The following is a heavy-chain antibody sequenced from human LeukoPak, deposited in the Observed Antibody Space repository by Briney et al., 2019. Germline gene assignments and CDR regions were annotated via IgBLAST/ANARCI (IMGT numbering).Heavy chain of an antibody. CDR1: GFTFDDYV. CDR3: GRDVAAAGYN. V-gene: IGHV3-20*04. Sequence: GGSLRLSCAASGFTFDDYVMSWVRHAPGKGLEWVSGINWNGGSTGYADSVKGRFTISRDNAKNTLYLQMNSLRVEDTAVYFCGRDVAAAGYNWGQGTLVAVSS. J-gene: IGHJ4*02. CDR2: INWNGGST. D-gene: IGHD6-13*01.